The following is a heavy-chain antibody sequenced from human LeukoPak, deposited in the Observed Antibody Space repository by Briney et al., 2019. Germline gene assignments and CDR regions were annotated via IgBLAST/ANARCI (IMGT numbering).Heavy chain of an antibody. CDR1: GGSFSGYY. D-gene: IGHD2-2*01. CDR2: INHSGST. CDR3: ARTRGYYYYMDV. V-gene: IGHV4-34*01. J-gene: IGHJ6*03. Sequence: ASETLSLTCAVYGGSFSGYYWSWIRQPPGKGLEWIGEINHSGSTNYNPSLKSRVTISVDTSKNQFSLKLSSVTAADTAVYYCARTRGYYYYMDVWGKGTTVTVSS.